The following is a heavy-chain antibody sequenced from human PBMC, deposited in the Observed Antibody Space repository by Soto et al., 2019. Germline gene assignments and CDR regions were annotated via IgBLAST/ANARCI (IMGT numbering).Heavy chain of an antibody. V-gene: IGHV1-2*02. D-gene: IGHD6-13*01. CDR2: ITPNSGST. CDR3: ARAAGRRGLNDAFDV. J-gene: IGHJ3*01. Sequence: ASVKVSCKASGYTFIDHYIHWVRQAPGQGLEWMGWITPNSGSTKYAQKFQGRVTMTRDASINTAYVEVTRLTSDDTAVYFCARAAGRRGLNDAFDVWGQGTLVTVSS. CDR1: GYTFIDHY.